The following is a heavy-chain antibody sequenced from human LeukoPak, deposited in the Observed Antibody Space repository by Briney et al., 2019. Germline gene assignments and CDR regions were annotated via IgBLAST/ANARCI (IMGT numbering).Heavy chain of an antibody. D-gene: IGHD3-10*01. CDR3: ASGSLWSPNWFDP. Sequence: GGSLRLSCASSGFTFSSSWMSWVRQAPGKGLEWVAHIKQDGSEKYYVDSVKGRFTISRDIAKNSLYLQMNSLRAEDTAIYYCASGSLWSPNWFDPWGQGTLVTVSS. CDR1: GFTFSSSW. J-gene: IGHJ5*02. CDR2: IKQDGSEK. V-gene: IGHV3-7*01.